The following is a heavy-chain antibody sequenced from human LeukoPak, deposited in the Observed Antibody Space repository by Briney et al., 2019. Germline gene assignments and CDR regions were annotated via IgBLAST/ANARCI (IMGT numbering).Heavy chain of an antibody. D-gene: IGHD2-2*01. CDR2: INHSGST. Sequence: SETLSLTCAVYGGSFSGYYWSWIRQPPGKGLEWIGEINHSGSTNYNPSLKSRVTISVDTSKNQFSLKLSSVTAADTAVYYCARVPSTYYYYMDVWGKGTTVTISS. J-gene: IGHJ6*03. CDR3: ARVPSTYYYYMDV. CDR1: GGSFSGYY. V-gene: IGHV4-34*01.